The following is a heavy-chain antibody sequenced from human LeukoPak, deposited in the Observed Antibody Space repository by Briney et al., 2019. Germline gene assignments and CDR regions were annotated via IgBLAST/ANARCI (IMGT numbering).Heavy chain of an antibody. V-gene: IGHV1-2*06. CDR2: INPNSGGT. CDR3: ARAGGDDYGDYGYFDY. J-gene: IGHJ4*02. CDR1: GYTFTGYY. D-gene: IGHD4-17*01. Sequence: ASVKVSCKASGYTFTGYYMHWVRQAPRQGLEWMGRINPNSGGTNYAQKFQGRVTMTRDTSISTAYMELSRLRSDDTAVYYCARAGGDDYGDYGYFDYWGQGTLVTVSS.